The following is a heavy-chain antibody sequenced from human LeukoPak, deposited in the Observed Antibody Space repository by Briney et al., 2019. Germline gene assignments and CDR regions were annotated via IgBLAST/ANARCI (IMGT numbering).Heavy chain of an antibody. J-gene: IGHJ4*02. CDR3: ARDPGDSSGYYYFDY. CDR1: GFTVSSNY. V-gene: IGHV3-66*01. Sequence: GGSLRLSCAASGFTVSSNYMSWVRRAPGKGLEWVSVIYSGGSTYYADSVKGRFTISRDNSKNTLYLQMNSLRAEDTAVYYCARDPGDSSGYYYFDYWGQGTLVTVSS. D-gene: IGHD3-22*01. CDR2: IYSGGST.